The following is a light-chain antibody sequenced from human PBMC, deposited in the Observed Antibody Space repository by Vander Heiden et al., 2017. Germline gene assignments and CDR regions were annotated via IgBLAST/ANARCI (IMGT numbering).Light chain of an antibody. V-gene: IGKV3-15*01. CDR2: GAS. CDR3: LQYNNWPRT. Sequence: EIVMTQSPATLSVSPGERATLSCRASQSVSSNLAWYQQKPGQAPRLLIYGASTRATGIPARFSGSGSGTEFTLTISSLQSEDFAFYYCLQYNNWPRTFGQGTKVEIK. CDR1: QSVSSN. J-gene: IGKJ1*01.